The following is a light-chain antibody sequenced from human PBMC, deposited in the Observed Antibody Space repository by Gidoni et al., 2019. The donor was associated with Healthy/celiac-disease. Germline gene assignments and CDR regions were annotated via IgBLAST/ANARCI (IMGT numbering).Light chain of an antibody. CDR3: QQGYSTPRS. CDR1: QSISNY. CDR2: AAS. V-gene: IGKV1-39*01. Sequence: DIQMTQFPSSLSASVGYRVTITCRASQSISNYLDWYQQKPGKAPKLLIYAASSLQSGVPSRFSGSGSGTDFTLTISSLQPEDFATYYCQQGYSTPRSFGGGTKVEIK. J-gene: IGKJ4*01.